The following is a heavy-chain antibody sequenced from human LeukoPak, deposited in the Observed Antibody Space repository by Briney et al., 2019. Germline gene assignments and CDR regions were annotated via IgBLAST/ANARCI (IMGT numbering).Heavy chain of an antibody. CDR2: ISSSSSYI. CDR1: GFTFSSYS. J-gene: IGHJ4*02. D-gene: IGHD5-18*01. Sequence: GGSLRLSCAASGFTFSSYSMNWVRQAPGKGLEWVSSISSSSSYIYYADSVKGRFTISRDNAKNSLYLQMNSLRAEDTAVYYCARDHGWDTAMAPGAPGVHYFDYWGQGTLVTVSS. V-gene: IGHV3-21*01. CDR3: ARDHGWDTAMAPGAPGVHYFDY.